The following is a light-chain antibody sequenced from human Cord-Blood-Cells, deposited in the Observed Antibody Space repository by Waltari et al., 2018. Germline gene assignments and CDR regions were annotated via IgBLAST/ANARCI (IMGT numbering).Light chain of an antibody. V-gene: IGKV3-20*01. J-gene: IGKJ1*01. CDR2: GAS. Sequence: EIVLTQSPGTLSLSPGERATLSCRASQSVSSSYLAWYQQKPGQAPRRLIYGASSRATGIPDRFSGSGSGTDFTLTISRLEPEDFAVYYCQQYGSSFGQGTKVEIK. CDR3: QQYGSS. CDR1: QSVSSSY.